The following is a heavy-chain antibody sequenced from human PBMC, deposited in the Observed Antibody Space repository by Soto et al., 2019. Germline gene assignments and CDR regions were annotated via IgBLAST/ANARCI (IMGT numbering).Heavy chain of an antibody. D-gene: IGHD1-1*01. Sequence: QVQLVQSGAEVKKPGSSVKVSCKASGGTFSSYAISWVRQAPGQGLEWMGGIIPIFGTANYAQKFQGRVTITADESTSTAYMELRSLRSEDTAVYYCARAPERGKLTTRYYYYGMDVWGQGTTVTVSS. CDR2: IIPIFGTA. CDR1: GGTFSSYA. V-gene: IGHV1-69*01. CDR3: ARAPERGKLTTRYYYYGMDV. J-gene: IGHJ6*02.